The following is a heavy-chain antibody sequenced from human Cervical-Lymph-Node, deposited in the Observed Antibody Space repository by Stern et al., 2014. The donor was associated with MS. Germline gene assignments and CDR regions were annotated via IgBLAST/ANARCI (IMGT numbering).Heavy chain of an antibody. V-gene: IGHV4-39*01. CDR2: IDKSGNT. CDR3: ASHTQYGDYFDS. CDR1: GGTISSSGNY. J-gene: IGHJ4*02. Sequence: QVQLQESGPGLVKPSETLSLTCKVSGGTISSSGNYWAWIRQPPGKGLEWIGSIDKSGNTYYDPYLKSRINMSVHTSRKQFSPKLSSVTAADTAVYYCASHTQYGDYFDSWGQGTLVSVSS. D-gene: IGHD4-17*01.